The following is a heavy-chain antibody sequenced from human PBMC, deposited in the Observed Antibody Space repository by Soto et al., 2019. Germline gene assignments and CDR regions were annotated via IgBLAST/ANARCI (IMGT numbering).Heavy chain of an antibody. J-gene: IGHJ6*02. Sequence: PGESLKISCKGSGYSFTSYWISWVRQMPGKGLEWMGRIDPSDSYTNYSPSFQGHVTISADKSISTAYLQWSSLKASDTAMYYCARQAPCSGGSCYSHHKYCYYPCGMEVWCQGITVTV. D-gene: IGHD2-15*01. CDR1: GYSFTSYW. CDR2: IDPSDSYT. CDR3: ARQAPCSGGSCYSHHKYCYYPCGMEV. V-gene: IGHV5-10-1*01.